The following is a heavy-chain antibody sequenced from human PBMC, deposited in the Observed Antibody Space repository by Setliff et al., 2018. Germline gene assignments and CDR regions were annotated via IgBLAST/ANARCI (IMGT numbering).Heavy chain of an antibody. CDR2: IYYSGST. D-gene: IGHD6-13*01. CDR1: GGSISSSSYY. J-gene: IGHJ6*02. V-gene: IGHV4-39*07. CDR3: ARVSMYSSSWYYYYYGMDV. Sequence: SETLSLTCTVSGGSISSSSYYWGWIRKPAGKGLEWIGSIYYSGSTYYNPSLKSRVTISVDTSKTQFSLKLSSVTAADTAVYYCARVSMYSSSWYYYYYGMDVWGQGTTVTVSS.